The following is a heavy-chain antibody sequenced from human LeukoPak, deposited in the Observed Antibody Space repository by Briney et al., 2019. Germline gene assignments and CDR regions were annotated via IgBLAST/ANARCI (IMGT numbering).Heavy chain of an antibody. V-gene: IGHV3-30*18. Sequence: GGSLRLSCAASGFTFSSYGMHWVRQAPGKGLEWVAVISYDGSNKYYADSVKGRFTISRDNSKNTLYLQMNSLRAEDTAVYYCAKEVRYYGSGSLTKQIIQYYFDYWGQGTLVTVSS. CDR3: AKEVRYYGSGSLTKQIIQYYFDY. J-gene: IGHJ4*02. CDR1: GFTFSSYG. CDR2: ISYDGSNK. D-gene: IGHD3-10*01.